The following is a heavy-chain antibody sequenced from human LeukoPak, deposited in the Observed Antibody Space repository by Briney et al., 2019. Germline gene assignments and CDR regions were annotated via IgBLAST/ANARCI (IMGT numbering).Heavy chain of an antibody. Sequence: GGSLRLSCAASGFTVSSNYMSWVRQAPGKGLEWVSVIYSGGSTYYADSVKGRFTISRDNSKNTLYLQMNNLRAEDTAVYYCARGGWNALDAMDVWGKGTTVTVSS. CDR1: GFTVSSNY. CDR2: IYSGGST. CDR3: ARGGWNALDAMDV. V-gene: IGHV3-53*01. J-gene: IGHJ6*03. D-gene: IGHD1-1*01.